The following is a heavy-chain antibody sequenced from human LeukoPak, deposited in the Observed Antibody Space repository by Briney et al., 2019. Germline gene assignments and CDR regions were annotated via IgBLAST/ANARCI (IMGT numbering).Heavy chain of an antibody. V-gene: IGHV3-7*01. CDR2: IKQDGSEK. Sequence: GGSLRLSCAASGFTFSRNGMRWVSQAPGKGREWVANIKQDGSEKYYVDSVKGRFTISRDNAKNSLYLQMNSLRAEDTAVYYCARGGGYPDYWGQGTLVTVSS. D-gene: IGHD3-22*01. CDR3: ARGGGYPDY. CDR1: GFTFSRNG. J-gene: IGHJ4*02.